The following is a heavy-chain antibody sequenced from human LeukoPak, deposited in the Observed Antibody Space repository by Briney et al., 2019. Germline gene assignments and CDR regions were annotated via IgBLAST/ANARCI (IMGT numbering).Heavy chain of an antibody. J-gene: IGHJ4*02. CDR2: IRYDGNSK. D-gene: IGHD3-22*01. Sequence: GGSLRLSCAASGFTFTNYGMHWVRQAPGKGLEWVAFIRYDGNSKFYADSVKGRFTISRDNSKTTMYLQMHSLRDEDTAVYYCAMGPFDNSGYYYWFFDHWGQGTLVTVSS. V-gene: IGHV3-30*02. CDR3: AMGPFDNSGYYYWFFDH. CDR1: GFTFTNYG.